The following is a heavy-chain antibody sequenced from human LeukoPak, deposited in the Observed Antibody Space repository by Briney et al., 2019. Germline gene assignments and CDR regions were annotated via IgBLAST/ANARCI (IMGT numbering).Heavy chain of an antibody. CDR2: ISSSSSYI. J-gene: IGHJ5*02. CDR3: ARDPGVYSSWYYYNTREAHWFDP. Sequence: PGGSLRLSCAASGFTFSSYSMNWVRQAPGKGLEWVSSISSSSSYIYYADSVKGRFTISRDNAKNTLYLQMNSLRAEDTAVYYCARDPGVYSSWYYYNTREAHWFDPWGQGTLVTVSS. V-gene: IGHV3-21*01. CDR1: GFTFSSYS. D-gene: IGHD6-13*01.